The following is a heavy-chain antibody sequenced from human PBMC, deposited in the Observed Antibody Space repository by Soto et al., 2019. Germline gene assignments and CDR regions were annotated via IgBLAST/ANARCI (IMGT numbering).Heavy chain of an antibody. D-gene: IGHD6-19*01. J-gene: IGHJ4*02. V-gene: IGHV1-46*01. CDR3: ARAVAVAAEFDY. CDR2: INSGGGSA. Sequence: GASVKVSCKASGYTFTNYYMHWVRQAPGQGLEWMGIINSGGGSATYAQKFLGRVTLTRDTSTSTVYMELSSLRSEDTAVYYCARAVAVAAEFDYWGKGTLVTVSS. CDR1: GYTFTNYY.